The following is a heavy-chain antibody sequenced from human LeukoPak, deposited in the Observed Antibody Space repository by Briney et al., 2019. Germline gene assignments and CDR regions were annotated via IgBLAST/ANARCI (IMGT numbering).Heavy chain of an antibody. J-gene: IGHJ5*02. D-gene: IGHD1-26*01. CDR3: ARDRGHSGSYFWFDP. Sequence: SETLSLTCTVSGGSISSYYRSWIRQPAGKGLEWIGRIYTSGSTNYNPSLKSRVTMSVDTSKNQFSLKLSSVTAADTAAYYCARDRGHSGSYFWFDPWGQGTPVTVSS. CDR1: GGSISSYY. V-gene: IGHV4-4*07. CDR2: IYTSGST.